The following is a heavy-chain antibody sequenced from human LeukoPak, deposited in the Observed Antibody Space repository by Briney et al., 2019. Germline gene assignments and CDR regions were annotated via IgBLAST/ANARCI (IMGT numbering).Heavy chain of an antibody. Sequence: SETLSLTCSVSGGSVSSYYWSWIRQSPGKGLEWIGYIHNSGRTNYNPSLKSRVTGFVDTSKNQFSLKLSSVTAADTAVYYCARTSEGSGSYYNEFDYWGQGTLVTVSS. CDR2: IHNSGRT. CDR1: GGSVSSYY. J-gene: IGHJ4*02. CDR3: ARTSEGSGSYYNEFDY. D-gene: IGHD3-10*01. V-gene: IGHV4-4*08.